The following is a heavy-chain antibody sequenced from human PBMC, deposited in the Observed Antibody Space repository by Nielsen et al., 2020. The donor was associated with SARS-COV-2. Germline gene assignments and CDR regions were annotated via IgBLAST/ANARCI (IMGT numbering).Heavy chain of an antibody. J-gene: IGHJ5*02. V-gene: IGHV3-30*03. D-gene: IGHD3-22*01. CDR3: ARPSSEYYDSSGYYSGYNWFDP. CDR2: ISYDGTNK. Sequence: GESLKISCAASGFTFSSYGMHWVRQAPGKGLEWVAVISYDGTNKYYADSVKGRFTISRDNSKNTLYLQMNSLRAEDTAVYYCARPSSEYYDSSGYYSGYNWFDPWGQGTLVTVSS. CDR1: GFTFSSYG.